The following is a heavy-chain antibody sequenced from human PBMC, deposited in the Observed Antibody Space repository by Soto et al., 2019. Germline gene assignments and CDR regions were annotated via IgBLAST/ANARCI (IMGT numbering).Heavy chain of an antibody. CDR2: VSGNNGAS. D-gene: IGHD2-2*01. Sequence: QVQLMQSGTEVKKPGASVTVSCKASGYTSADFGISWVRQAPGQGLEWMGWVSGNNGASNPAPKVQGRITMTLATATGVSSMALRSLRSDDTAIYYCVRDQKYFRVNGNWFDSWGQGTLVSVSS. CDR1: GYTSADFG. V-gene: IGHV1-18*04. J-gene: IGHJ5*01. CDR3: VRDQKYFRVNGNWFDS.